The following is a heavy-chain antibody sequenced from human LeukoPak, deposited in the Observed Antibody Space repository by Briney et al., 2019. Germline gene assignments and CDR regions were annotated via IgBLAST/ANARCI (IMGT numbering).Heavy chain of an antibody. D-gene: IGHD3-16*02. Sequence: ASVRVSCKASGYSFTSHYMHWVRQAPGQGLEWMGLINPSGSSTLYAQKFQGRVTMTRDMSTTTDYMELSSLRSEDTAVYYCARDNSVGDIAWWFDPWGQGTLVTVSS. CDR3: ARDNSVGDIAWWFDP. V-gene: IGHV1-46*01. CDR1: GYSFTSHY. CDR2: INPSGSST. J-gene: IGHJ5*02.